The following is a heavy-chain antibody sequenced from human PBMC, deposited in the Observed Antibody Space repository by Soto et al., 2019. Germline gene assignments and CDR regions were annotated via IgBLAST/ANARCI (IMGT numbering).Heavy chain of an antibody. V-gene: IGHV4-34*12. CDR3: TRRWYCATTSCQKYFDY. Sequence: SETLSLTCAVYGGSFSGYYWSWIRQPPGKGLEWIGGIIHSGITYYNPSLQSRVTVSVDTSNNQFSLKLNSVTAADTAMYYCTRRWYCATTSCQKYFDYWGQGTMVTVSS. D-gene: IGHD2-2*01. J-gene: IGHJ4*02. CDR1: GGSFSGYY. CDR2: IIHSGIT.